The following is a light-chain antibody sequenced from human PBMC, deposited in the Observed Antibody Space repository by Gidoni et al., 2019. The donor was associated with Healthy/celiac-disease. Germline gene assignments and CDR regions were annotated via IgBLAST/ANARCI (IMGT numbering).Light chain of an antibody. CDR1: QSISSY. CDR2: AAS. CDR3: QKRYRTLCS. Sequence: DIHITHSPSPLSASVGDRVTITCRASQSISSYLNKYQKKPGKAPKLLIYAASSLQSGVPARCRGRGSGTDFTLNISSLQPEDFATYIWQKRYRTLCSFGQXTKLEIK. J-gene: IGKJ2*04. V-gene: IGKV1-39*01.